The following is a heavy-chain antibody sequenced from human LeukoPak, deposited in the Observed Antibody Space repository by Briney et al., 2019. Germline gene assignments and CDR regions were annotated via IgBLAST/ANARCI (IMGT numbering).Heavy chain of an antibody. V-gene: IGHV1-18*01. Sequence: ASVKVSCKASGYTFTSYGISWVRQAPGQGLEWMGWISVYNGNTNYAQKLQGRVTMTTDTSTSTAYMELRSLRSDDTAVYYCARGSVYFDFWSGYRPPDYWGQGTLVTVSS. CDR1: GYTFTSYG. D-gene: IGHD3-3*01. CDR3: ARGSVYFDFWSGYRPPDY. CDR2: ISVYNGNT. J-gene: IGHJ4*02.